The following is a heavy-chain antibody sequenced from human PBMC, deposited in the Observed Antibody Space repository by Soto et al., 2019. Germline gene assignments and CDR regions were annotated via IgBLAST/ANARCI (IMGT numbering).Heavy chain of an antibody. Sequence: GASVKVSCKASGYTFTSYYMHWVRQAPGQGLEWMGIISPSGDSTSFAQKLQGRVTMTRDTSTSTVYMELSSLRSEDTAVYYCAREVSVGVGATDYGGQGTLVTVSS. CDR1: GYTFTSYY. J-gene: IGHJ4*02. V-gene: IGHV1-46*04. CDR3: AREVSVGVGATDY. D-gene: IGHD1-26*01. CDR2: ISPSGDST.